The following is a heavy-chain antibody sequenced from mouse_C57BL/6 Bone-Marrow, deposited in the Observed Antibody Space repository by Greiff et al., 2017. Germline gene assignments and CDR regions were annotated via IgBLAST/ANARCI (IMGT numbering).Heavy chain of an antibody. CDR2: VDPENGDT. CDR1: GFNIKDDY. J-gene: IGHJ2*01. CDR3: TPYYGSRGY. D-gene: IGHD1-1*01. Sequence: EVQLQQSGAELVRPGASVKLSCTASGFNIKDDYMHWVKQRPEQGLEWIGWVDPENGDTEYASKFQGKATITADTSSNTAYLQLSSLTSEDTAVYYCTPYYGSRGYWGQGTTLTVSS. V-gene: IGHV14-4*01.